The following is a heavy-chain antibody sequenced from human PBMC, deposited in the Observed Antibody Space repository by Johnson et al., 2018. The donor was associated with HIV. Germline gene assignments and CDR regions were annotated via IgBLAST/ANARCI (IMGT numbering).Heavy chain of an antibody. Sequence: VQLVESGGGLVQSGGSLRLSCEASGFTFSNYWMSWVRQAPGKGLEWVANLNQDGSEEFYVDSMEGRFIISRDNAKNSLYLQMGALRPAATAVYYCARDGVYSSPWDAFDIWGQGTMVTVSS. V-gene: IGHV3-7*05. CDR2: LNQDGSEE. CDR1: GFTFSNYW. J-gene: IGHJ3*02. D-gene: IGHD3-22*01. CDR3: ARDGVYSSPWDAFDI.